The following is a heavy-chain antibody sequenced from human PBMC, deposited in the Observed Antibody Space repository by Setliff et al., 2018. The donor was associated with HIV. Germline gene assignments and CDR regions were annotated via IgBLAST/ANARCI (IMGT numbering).Heavy chain of an antibody. CDR1: GYTFTSYG. D-gene: IGHD6-19*01. CDR3: ARGEGSGWDTVEENYYNLDV. J-gene: IGHJ6*02. V-gene: IGHV1-18*01. CDR2: ISAYNGNT. Sequence: ASVKVSCKASGYTFTSYGISWVRQAPGQGLEWMGWISAYNGNTNYAQKLQGRVTMTTDTSTSTAYMELRSLRSDDTAVYYCARGEGSGWDTVEENYYNLDVWGPGTTVTVSS.